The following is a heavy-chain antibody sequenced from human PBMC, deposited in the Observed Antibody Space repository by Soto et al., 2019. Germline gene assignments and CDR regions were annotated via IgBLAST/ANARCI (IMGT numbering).Heavy chain of an antibody. CDR2: IYGGGDGT. V-gene: IGHV3-23*01. CDR1: GFTFSNYA. J-gene: IGHJ4*02. Sequence: EVLLLESGGGLVQPGGSLRLSCAASGFTFSNYAVNWVRQAPGKGLEWVSTIYGGGDGTHYADSVKGRFTIFRDNSKNTLYLQMNSLRAEDTAVYYCAKNRGHEPPYYSDSWGQGTLVTVSS. CDR3: AKNRGHEPPYYSDS.